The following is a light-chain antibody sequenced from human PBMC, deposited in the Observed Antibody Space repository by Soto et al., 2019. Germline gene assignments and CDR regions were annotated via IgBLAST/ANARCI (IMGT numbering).Light chain of an antibody. CDR2: GIS. Sequence: DFQMTQSPSSLSASVGGRVTITCRASQSFSTYLAWYQQKPGKVPKLLISGISTLQSGVPSRFSGSGYGTEFTLTISNLQPEDVATYYCQKYNTAPLTFGGGTKVDIK. CDR1: QSFSTY. CDR3: QKYNTAPLT. J-gene: IGKJ4*01. V-gene: IGKV1-27*01.